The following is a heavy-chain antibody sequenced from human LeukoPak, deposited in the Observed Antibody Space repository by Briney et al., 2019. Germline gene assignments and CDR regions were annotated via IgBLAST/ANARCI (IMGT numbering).Heavy chain of an antibody. J-gene: IGHJ6*03. CDR1: GGSISSSSYY. V-gene: IGHV4-39*07. CDR2: IYYSGST. CDR3: ARGLRTSTRYYYMDV. Sequence: SETLSLTCTVSGGSISSSSYYWGWIRQPPGKGLEWIGSIYYSGSTYYNPSLKSRVTISVDTSKNQFSLKLSSVTAADTAVYYCARGLRTSTRYYYMDVWGKGTTVTVSS. D-gene: IGHD5-12*01.